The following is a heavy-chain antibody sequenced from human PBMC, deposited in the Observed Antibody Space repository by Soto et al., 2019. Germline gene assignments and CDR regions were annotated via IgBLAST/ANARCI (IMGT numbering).Heavy chain of an antibody. CDR3: ARDGSSSGWPYYFDY. D-gene: IGHD6-19*01. Sequence: QVQLVQSGAEVKKPGSSVKVSCKASGGTFSSYAISWVRQAPGQGLEWMGGIIPIFGTANYAQKFQGRVTIXADASXXPACMELSSLRSEDTAVYYCARDGSSSGWPYYFDYWGQGTLVTVSS. CDR1: GGTFSSYA. J-gene: IGHJ4*02. V-gene: IGHV1-69*12. CDR2: IIPIFGTA.